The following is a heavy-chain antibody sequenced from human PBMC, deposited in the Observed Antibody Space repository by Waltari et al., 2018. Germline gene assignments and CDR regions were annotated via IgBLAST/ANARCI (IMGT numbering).Heavy chain of an antibody. J-gene: IGHJ6*04. D-gene: IGHD3-10*01. CDR2: IYYSGST. V-gene: IGHV4-39*01. CDR1: GGSISSSSYY. CDR3: AKGPMVRGVLRV. Sequence: QLQLQESGPGLVKPSETLSLTCTVSGGSISSSSYYWGWIRQPPGKGLEWIGSIYYSGSTYYNPSLKSRVTISVDTSKNQFSLKLSSVTAADTAGYYCAKGPMVRGVLRVWGKGTTVTVSS.